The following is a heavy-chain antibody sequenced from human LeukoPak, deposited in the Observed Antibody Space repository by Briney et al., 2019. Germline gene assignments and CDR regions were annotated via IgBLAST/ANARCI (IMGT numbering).Heavy chain of an antibody. Sequence: GGSLRLSCAASRFTFSRYGMHWVRQAPGKGLEWVAYTRYDGSNKSYVDSVKGRFSISRDNSKNTLYLQMNSLRAEDTAVYYCARRYCSSSSCSDEGFDIWGQGTMVTVSS. J-gene: IGHJ3*02. CDR3: ARRYCSSSSCSDEGFDI. V-gene: IGHV3-30*02. CDR2: TRYDGSNK. CDR1: RFTFSRYG. D-gene: IGHD2-2*01.